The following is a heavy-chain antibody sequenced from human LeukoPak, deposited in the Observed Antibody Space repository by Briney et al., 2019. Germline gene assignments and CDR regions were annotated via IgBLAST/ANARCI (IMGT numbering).Heavy chain of an antibody. J-gene: IGHJ4*02. Sequence: GGSLRLSCAASGFTFSSYSMIWVRQAPGKGLEWVSGISGSGDNTYYADSVKGRYTISRDNSKNTLYLQMNSLRAEDTAVYYCANSGSLFDYWGQGTLVTVSS. V-gene: IGHV3-23*01. CDR2: ISGSGDNT. D-gene: IGHD1-26*01. CDR1: GFTFSSYS. CDR3: ANSGSLFDY.